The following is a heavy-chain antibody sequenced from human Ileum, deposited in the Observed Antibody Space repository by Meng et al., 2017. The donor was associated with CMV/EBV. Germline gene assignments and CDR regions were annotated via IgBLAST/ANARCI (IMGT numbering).Heavy chain of an antibody. J-gene: IGHJ6*02. Sequence: GSLRLSCAVYGGSFSGYYWSWIRQPPGKGLEWIGEINHSGSTNYNPSLKSRVTISVDTSKNQFSLKMSSVTAAETAVYYCASSPTSSAMWGMDVWGQGTTVTVSS. CDR1: GGSFSGYY. D-gene: IGHD2-2*01. CDR2: INHSGST. CDR3: ASSPTSSAMWGMDV. V-gene: IGHV4-34*01.